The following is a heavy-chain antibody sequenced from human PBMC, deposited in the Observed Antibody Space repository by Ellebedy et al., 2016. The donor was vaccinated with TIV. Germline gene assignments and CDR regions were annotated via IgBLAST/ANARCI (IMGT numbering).Heavy chain of an antibody. D-gene: IGHD4-11*01. CDR2: ISYDGRNE. Sequence: PGGSLRLSCAASGFTFSSYGMHWVRQAPGKGLEWVAIISYDGRNEVYADSVKGRFTISRDNSKNTLSLQLNILRADDTAVYYCARGMTNHYFDYWGQGTLVTVSS. J-gene: IGHJ4*02. CDR1: GFTFSSYG. CDR3: ARGMTNHYFDY. V-gene: IGHV3-30*03.